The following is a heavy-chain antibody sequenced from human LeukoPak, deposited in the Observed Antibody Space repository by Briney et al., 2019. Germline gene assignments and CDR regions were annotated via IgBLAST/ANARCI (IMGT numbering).Heavy chain of an antibody. CDR2: ISAYNGNT. J-gene: IGHJ6*02. V-gene: IGHV1-18*01. Sequence: ASVKVSCTASGYTFTSYGISWVRQAPGQGLEWMGWISAYNGNTNYAQKLQGRVTMTTDTSTSTAYMELRSLRSDDTAVYYCARDLAEGRIAVAGYYYYYGMDVWGQGTTVTVSS. CDR1: GYTFTSYG. D-gene: IGHD6-19*01. CDR3: ARDLAEGRIAVAGYYYYYGMDV.